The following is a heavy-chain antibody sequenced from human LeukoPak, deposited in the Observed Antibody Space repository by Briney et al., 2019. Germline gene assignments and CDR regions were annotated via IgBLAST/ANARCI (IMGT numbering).Heavy chain of an antibody. CDR2: IYYSGST. Sequence: SETLSLTCTVSGDFISSYYWSWIRQPPGKGLEWIGYIYYSGSTNYNPSLKSRLTISVDTSKNQFSLKLNSVTAADTAVYYCARDRSEFDYWGQGTLVTVSS. CDR1: GDFISSYY. V-gene: IGHV4-59*01. CDR3: ARDRSEFDY. J-gene: IGHJ4*02.